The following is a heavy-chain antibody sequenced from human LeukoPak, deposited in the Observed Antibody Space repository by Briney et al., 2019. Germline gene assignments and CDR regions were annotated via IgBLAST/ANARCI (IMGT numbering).Heavy chain of an antibody. J-gene: IGHJ5*02. V-gene: IGHV1-18*01. D-gene: IGHD3-9*01. CDR3: ARDWWGYDVLTGDNWFDP. CDR2: ISTYNGDT. Sequence: GASVKVSCKASGYTFTSYAMNWVRQAPGQGLEWMGWISTYNGDTNFAQKFQGRVTMTTDTSTSTAYIELRSLTSDDTAAYYCARDWWGYDVLTGDNWFDPWGQGTLVTVSS. CDR1: GYTFTSYA.